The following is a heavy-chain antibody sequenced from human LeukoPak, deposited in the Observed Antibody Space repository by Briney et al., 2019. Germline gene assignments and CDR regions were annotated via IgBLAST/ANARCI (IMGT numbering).Heavy chain of an antibody. J-gene: IGHJ4*02. CDR3: ARGSSRLLNYSSPLRY. Sequence: SETLSLTCAVYGGSFSGYYWSWIRQPPGKGLEWIGEINHSGSTNYNPSLKSRVTISVDTSKNQFSLKLSSVTAADTAAYYCARGSSRLLNYSSPLRYWGQGTLVTVSS. V-gene: IGHV4-34*01. CDR1: GGSFSGYY. D-gene: IGHD6-13*01. CDR2: INHSGST.